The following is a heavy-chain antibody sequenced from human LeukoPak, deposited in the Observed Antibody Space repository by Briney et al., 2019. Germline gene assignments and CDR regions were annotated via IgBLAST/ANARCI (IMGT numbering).Heavy chain of an antibody. CDR1: GGSISSYY. D-gene: IGHD5-24*01. Sequence: SETLSLTCTVSGGSISSYYWSWIRQPPGKGLEWIGYIYYSGSTNYNPSLKSRVTISVDTSKNQFSLKLSSVTAADTAVYYCARVSLAGWLGSAAFDIWGQGTMVTVSS. CDR2: IYYSGST. CDR3: ARVSLAGWLGSAAFDI. J-gene: IGHJ3*02. V-gene: IGHV4-59*01.